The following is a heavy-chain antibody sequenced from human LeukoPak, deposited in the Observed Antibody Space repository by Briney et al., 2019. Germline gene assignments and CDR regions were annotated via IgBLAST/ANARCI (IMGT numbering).Heavy chain of an antibody. CDR3: ARGRYYDFWSGYYLFDY. V-gene: IGHV4-4*02. CDR2: IYHSGST. J-gene: IGHJ4*02. Sequence: SETLSLTCAVSGGSISSSNWWSWVRQPPGKGLEWIGEIYHSGSTNYNPSLKSRVTISVDTSKNQFSLKLSSVTAADTAVYYCARGRYYDFWSGYYLFDYWGQGTLVTVSS. CDR1: GGSISSSNW. D-gene: IGHD3-3*01.